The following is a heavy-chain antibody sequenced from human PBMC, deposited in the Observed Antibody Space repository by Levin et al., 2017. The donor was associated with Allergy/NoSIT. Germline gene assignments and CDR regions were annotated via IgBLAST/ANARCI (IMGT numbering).Heavy chain of an antibody. Sequence: GGSLRLSCAASGFTVSRKYMTWVRQAPGKGLEWVSVIYTAGSTNYADSVKGRFTISRDNSQNTLYLQMNSLRAEDSAVYYCATDLGKGSDYWGQGTLVTVSS. CDR2: IYTAGST. J-gene: IGHJ4*02. V-gene: IGHV3-66*01. CDR3: ATDLGKGSDY. CDR1: GFTVSRKY.